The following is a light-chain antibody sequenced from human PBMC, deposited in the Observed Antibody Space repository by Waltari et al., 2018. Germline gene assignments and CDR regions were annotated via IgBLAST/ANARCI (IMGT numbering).Light chain of an antibody. CDR2: AAS. Sequence: IQLTQSPSSLSASVVDRVTITCRASQGISSYLAWYQQKPGKAPNLLIYAASTLQSGVPSRFSGSRSGTDFTLTINSLQPEDFATYYCQQLHSYSFTFGQGTRLEIK. CDR1: QGISSY. V-gene: IGKV1-9*01. CDR3: QQLHSYSFT. J-gene: IGKJ5*01.